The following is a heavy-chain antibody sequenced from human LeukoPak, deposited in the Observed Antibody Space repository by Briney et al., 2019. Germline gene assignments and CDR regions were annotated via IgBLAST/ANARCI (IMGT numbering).Heavy chain of an antibody. CDR3: AKGPDSSGWYSNWFDP. Sequence: GGSLRLSCAASGFTFSTYGIHWVRQAPGKGLEWVAFIQYDGSIKYYADSVKGRFTISRDNSKNTLYLQMNSLRAEDTAVYYRAKGPDSSGWYSNWFDPWGQGTLVTVSS. CDR1: GFTFSTYG. D-gene: IGHD6-19*01. V-gene: IGHV3-30*02. CDR2: IQYDGSIK. J-gene: IGHJ5*02.